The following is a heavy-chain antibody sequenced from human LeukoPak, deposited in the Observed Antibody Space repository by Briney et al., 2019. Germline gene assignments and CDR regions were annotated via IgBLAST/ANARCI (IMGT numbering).Heavy chain of an antibody. J-gene: IGHJ6*03. CDR2: IYHTGST. Sequence: PSETLSLTCTVSGGSISSYYWGWIRQPPGEGLEWIANIYHTGSTNYNPSLKSRVTMSVDTSKNQFSLKLSSVTAADTAVYYCARGGSSWPNYYYYMDVWGKGTTVTVSS. V-gene: IGHV4-59*12. CDR1: GGSISSYY. D-gene: IGHD6-13*01. CDR3: ARGGSSWPNYYYYMDV.